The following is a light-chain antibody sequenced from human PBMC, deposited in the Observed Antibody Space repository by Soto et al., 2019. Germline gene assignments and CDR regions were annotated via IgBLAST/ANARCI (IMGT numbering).Light chain of an antibody. CDR3: QQSYSTLLS. J-gene: IGKJ4*01. Sequence: DIQMTQSPSSLSASVGDRVPITCRASQSISSYLNWYQQKPGKAPNLLIYAASSLQSGVPSRFSGSGSGTDFTLTISSLQPEDFATYYCQQSYSTLLSVGGGTEVAIK. CDR1: QSISSY. V-gene: IGKV1-39*01. CDR2: AAS.